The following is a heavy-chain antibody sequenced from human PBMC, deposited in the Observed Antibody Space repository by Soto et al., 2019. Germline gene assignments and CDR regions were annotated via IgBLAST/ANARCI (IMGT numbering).Heavy chain of an antibody. V-gene: IGHV3-30*03. Sequence: QVQLVESGGGVVQPGRSLRLSCAASGFTFSSYGMHWVRQAPGKGLEWVAVISYDGSNKYYADSVKGRFTISRDNSKNTLYLQMNSLRAEDTAVNYCARRAFDYWGQGTLVTVSS. J-gene: IGHJ4*02. CDR2: ISYDGSNK. CDR3: ARRAFDY. CDR1: GFTFSSYG.